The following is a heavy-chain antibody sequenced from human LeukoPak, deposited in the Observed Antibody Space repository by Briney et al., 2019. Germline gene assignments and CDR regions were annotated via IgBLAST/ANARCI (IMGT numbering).Heavy chain of an antibody. CDR2: IDSRFGTGAV. CDR1: GFAFSEAW. J-gene: IGHJ4*02. CDR3: TTNWSGLG. Sequence: TGRSLRLSCATSGFAFSEAWMSWVRQAPGKGLEWVGNIDSRFGTGAVTYAAHVRGRFTISRDDAKNTLYVQMNSLKTEDTAVYYCTTNWSGLGGGQGTLVTVSS. V-gene: IGHV3-15*04. D-gene: IGHD3/OR15-3a*01.